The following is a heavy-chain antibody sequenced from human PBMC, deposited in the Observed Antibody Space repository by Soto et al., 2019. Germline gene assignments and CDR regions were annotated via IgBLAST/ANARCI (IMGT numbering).Heavy chain of an antibody. V-gene: IGHV5-10-1*01. J-gene: IGHJ6*02. D-gene: IGHD6-19*01. CDR2: IDPSDSYT. Sequence: KVSCKASGYTFSEHGFSWVRQVPGKGLEWMGRIDPSDSYTNYSPSFQGHVTISADKSISTAYLQWSSLKASDTAMYYCARSSGWYKGYYYYYGMDVWGQGTTVTVSS. CDR3: ARSSGWYKGYYYYYGMDV. CDR1: GYTFSEHG.